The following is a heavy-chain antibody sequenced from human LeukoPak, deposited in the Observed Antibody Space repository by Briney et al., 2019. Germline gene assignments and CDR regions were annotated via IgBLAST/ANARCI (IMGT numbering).Heavy chain of an antibody. CDR3: VRPDDNSFDF. CDR2: IYTSGST. D-gene: IGHD3-9*01. Sequence: PSETLSLTCTVSGGSISNYYWNWIRQPAGKGLEWIGRIYTSGSTNYNPSLKSRVTMSVDTSKNQFSLKLSSVTAADTAVYYCVRPDDNSFDFWGQGTMVTVSS. V-gene: IGHV4-4*07. J-gene: IGHJ3*01. CDR1: GGSISNYY.